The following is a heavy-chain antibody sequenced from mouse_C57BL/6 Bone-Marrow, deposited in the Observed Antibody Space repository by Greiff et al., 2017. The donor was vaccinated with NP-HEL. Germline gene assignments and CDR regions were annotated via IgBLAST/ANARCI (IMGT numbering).Heavy chain of an antibody. V-gene: IGHV1-69*01. D-gene: IGHD2-2*01. CDR1: GYTFTSYW. Sequence: VQLQQPGAELVMPGASVKLSCKASGYTFTSYWMHWVKQRPGQGLEWIGEIDPSDSYTNYNQKFKGKSTLTVDKSSSTAYMQLSSLTSEDSAVYYCASGGGYDSFAYWGQGTLVTVSA. CDR3: ASGGGYDSFAY. J-gene: IGHJ3*01. CDR2: IDPSDSYT.